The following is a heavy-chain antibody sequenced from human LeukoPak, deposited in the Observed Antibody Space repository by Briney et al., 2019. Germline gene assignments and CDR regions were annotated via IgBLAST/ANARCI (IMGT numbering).Heavy chain of an antibody. D-gene: IGHD3-22*01. CDR1: GFTFSSYG. CDR3: AKELVLDYYDSSGYYDY. V-gene: IGHV3-30*18. CDR2: ISYDGSNK. Sequence: RSLRLSCAASGFTFSSYGMHWVRQAPGKGLEWVAVISYDGSNKHYADSVKGRFTISRDNSKNTLYLQMNSLRAEDTAVYYCAKELVLDYYDSSGYYDYWGQGTLVTVSS. J-gene: IGHJ4*02.